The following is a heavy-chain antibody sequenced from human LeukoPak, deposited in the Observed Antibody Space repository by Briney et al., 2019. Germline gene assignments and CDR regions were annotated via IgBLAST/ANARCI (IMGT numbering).Heavy chain of an antibody. J-gene: IGHJ3*02. Sequence: GGSLRLSCAASGFTFSSYEMNWVRQAPGKGLEWVSLISGSGDTAYYADSVKGRFTISRDNSKNTLYLQMSSLRAEDTAVYYCAKDDCSGGSCYPSGNDAFDIWGQGTMVTVSS. CDR3: AKDDCSGGSCYPSGNDAFDI. D-gene: IGHD2-15*01. CDR1: GFTFSSYE. V-gene: IGHV3-23*01. CDR2: ISGSGDTA.